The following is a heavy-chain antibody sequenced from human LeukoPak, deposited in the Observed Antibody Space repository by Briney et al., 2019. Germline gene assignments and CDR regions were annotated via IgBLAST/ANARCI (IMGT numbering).Heavy chain of an antibody. V-gene: IGHV4-34*01. CDR1: GGSISSYY. CDR2: INHSGST. Sequence: SETLSLTCTVSGGSISSYYWSWIRQPPGKGLEWIGEINHSGSTNYNPSLKSRVTISVDTSKNQFSLKLSSVTAADTAVYYCARRSSWYGGYYYYMDVWGKGTTVTIS. D-gene: IGHD6-13*01. CDR3: ARRSSWYGGYYYYMDV. J-gene: IGHJ6*03.